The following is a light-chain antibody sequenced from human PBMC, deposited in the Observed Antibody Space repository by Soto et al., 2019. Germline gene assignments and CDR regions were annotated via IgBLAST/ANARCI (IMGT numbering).Light chain of an antibody. J-gene: IGLJ1*01. CDR2: EVT. V-gene: IGLV2-14*01. CDR3: SSYTTSSTRV. CDR1: SSDLGIYNY. Sequence: QSVLTQPASVSGSPGQSIAISCSGSSSDLGIYNYVSWYQQHPGKVPKLIIFEVTNRPSGVSNRFSGSKSGNTASLTISGLQAEEEADYYCSSYTTSSTRVFGTGTKVTV.